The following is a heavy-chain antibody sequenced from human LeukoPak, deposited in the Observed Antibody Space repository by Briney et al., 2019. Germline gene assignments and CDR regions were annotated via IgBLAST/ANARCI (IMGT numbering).Heavy chain of an antibody. CDR1: GGSISSYYW. Sequence: TLSLTCTVSGGSISSYYWSWIRQPPGKGLEWLALIYWDDDKRYSPSLKSRLTITKDTSKSQVVLTMTNVDPVDTATYYCAHRLFYYGTGNWAFDYWGQGTLVTVSS. CDR2: IYWDDDK. CDR3: AHRLFYYGTGNWAFDY. J-gene: IGHJ4*02. D-gene: IGHD3-10*01. V-gene: IGHV2-5*08.